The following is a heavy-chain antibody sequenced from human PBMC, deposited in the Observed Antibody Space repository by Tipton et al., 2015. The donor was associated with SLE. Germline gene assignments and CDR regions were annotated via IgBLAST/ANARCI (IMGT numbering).Heavy chain of an antibody. V-gene: IGHV4-4*02. CDR2: IYNSGST. D-gene: IGHD3-9*01. CDR1: GGSIRSNFW. Sequence: GLVKPSGTLSLTCGVSGGSIRSNFWWSWVRQPLGKGLEWIGEIYNSGSTNYNPSLKSRVTVSVDRSKNEFSLILTSVTAADTAVYYCARTPNFNTTGYSTMFDYWGQGALVTVSS. CDR3: ARTPNFNTTGYSTMFDY. J-gene: IGHJ4*02.